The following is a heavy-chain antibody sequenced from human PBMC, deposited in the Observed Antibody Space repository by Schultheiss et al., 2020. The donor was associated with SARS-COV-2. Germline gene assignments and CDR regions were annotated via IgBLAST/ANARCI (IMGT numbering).Heavy chain of an antibody. CDR1: GFTFSTYS. Sequence: GSLRLSCAASGFTFSTYSMNWIRQPPGKGLEWIGQVSHSGGTHYSPSLKRRVTISVDTSKSQFSLRLRSVTAADTAIYFCSRGRTSVIPSPVLGLGPHYFSYYMDVWGKGTTVTVSS. CDR2: VSHSGGT. V-gene: IGHV4-34*01. CDR3: SRGRTSVIPSPVLGLGPHYFSYYMDV. D-gene: IGHD4-11*01. J-gene: IGHJ6*03.